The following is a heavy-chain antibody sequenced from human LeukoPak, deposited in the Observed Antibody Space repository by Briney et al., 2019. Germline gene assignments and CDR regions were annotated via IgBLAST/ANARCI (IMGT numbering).Heavy chain of an antibody. Sequence: ASVKVSCKASGGTFSSYAISWVRQAPGQGLEWMGRIIPILGIANYAQKFQGRVTITTDESTSTAYMELSSLRSEDTAVYYCARAGALYGSGSKGLAWGQGTLVTVSS. CDR1: GGTFSSYA. CDR3: ARAGALYGSGSKGLA. J-gene: IGHJ4*02. D-gene: IGHD3-10*01. V-gene: IGHV1-69*04. CDR2: IIPILGIA.